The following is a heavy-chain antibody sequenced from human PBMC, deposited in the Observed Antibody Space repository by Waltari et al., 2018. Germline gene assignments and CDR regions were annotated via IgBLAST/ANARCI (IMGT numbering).Heavy chain of an antibody. CDR2: IYSGGNT. Sequence: EVQLVESGGGLIQPGGSLRLSCAASRFNVSSTYMSWVRQAPGKGLEWVSVIYSGGNTYYADSVKGRFTISRDNSKNTLYLQMNSLRADDTAVYYCARDPGGRYYFDYWGQGSLVTVSS. CDR1: RFNVSSTY. CDR3: ARDPGGRYYFDY. D-gene: IGHD1-26*01. V-gene: IGHV3-53*01. J-gene: IGHJ4*02.